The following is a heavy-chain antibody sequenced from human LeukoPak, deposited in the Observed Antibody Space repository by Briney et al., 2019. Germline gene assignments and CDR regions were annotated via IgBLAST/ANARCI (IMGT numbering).Heavy chain of an antibody. Sequence: SETLSLTCAVSGGSIGSYYRTWIRQPPGKGLEWIGYIQNSALYRATIKSSPSLQSRVSLSIDTSKKQVSLTVNSVTAADTAVYYCARLSSTLYYSMDVWGPGTAVTVSS. CDR1: GGSIGSYY. J-gene: IGHJ6*02. CDR2: IQNSALYRATI. D-gene: IGHD6-6*01. V-gene: IGHV4-4*08. CDR3: ARLSSTLYYSMDV.